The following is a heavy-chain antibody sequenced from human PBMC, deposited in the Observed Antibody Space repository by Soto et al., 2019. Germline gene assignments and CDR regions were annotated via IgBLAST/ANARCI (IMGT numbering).Heavy chain of an antibody. CDR1: GYTFTSYA. J-gene: IGHJ5*02. D-gene: IGHD2-2*02. CDR3: ARAQGVVVVPAAIMGSSDP. CDR2: INAGNGNT. Sequence: ASVKVSCKASGYTFTSYAMHWVRQAPGQRLEWMGWINAGNGNTKYSQKFQGRVTITRDTSASTAYMELSSLRSEDTAVYYCARAQGVVVVPAAIMGSSDPWGQGTLVTVSS. V-gene: IGHV1-3*01.